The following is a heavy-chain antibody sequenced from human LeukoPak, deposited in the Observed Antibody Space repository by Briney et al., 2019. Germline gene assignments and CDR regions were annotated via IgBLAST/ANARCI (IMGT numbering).Heavy chain of an antibody. J-gene: IGHJ4*02. Sequence: SETLSLTCTVSGGSISSGSYYWSWIRQPAGKGLEWIGRIYTSGSTDYNPSLKSQVTISVDTSKNQFSLKLSSVTAADTAVYYCARDPWSGPFDYWGQGTLVTVSS. CDR2: IYTSGST. CDR1: GGSISSGSYY. D-gene: IGHD3-3*01. V-gene: IGHV4-61*02. CDR3: ARDPWSGPFDY.